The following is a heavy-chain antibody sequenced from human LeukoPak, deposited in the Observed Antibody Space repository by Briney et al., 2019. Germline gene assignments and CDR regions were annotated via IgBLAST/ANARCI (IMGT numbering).Heavy chain of an antibody. CDR2: IYYSGST. D-gene: IGHD3-9*01. J-gene: IGHJ6*02. CDR3: ARVDDYYYCGMDV. CDR1: GGSISSYY. Sequence: SETLSLTCTVSGGSISSYYWSWIRQPPGKGLEWIGYIYYSGSTNYNPSLKSRVTIPVDTSKNQFSLKLSSVTAADTAVYYCARVDDYYYCGMDVWGQGTTVTVSS. V-gene: IGHV4-59*01.